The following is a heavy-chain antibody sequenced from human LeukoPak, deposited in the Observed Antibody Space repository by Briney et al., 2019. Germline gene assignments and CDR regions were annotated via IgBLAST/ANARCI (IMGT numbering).Heavy chain of an antibody. D-gene: IGHD1-26*01. Sequence: ASVKVSCKASGYTFTSYGISWVRQAPGQGLEWMGWISAYNGNSNYAQKLQGRVTMTTDTSTSTAYMELRSLRSDDTAVYYCAREPRSYYAFDIWGQGTMVTVSS. CDR3: AREPRSYYAFDI. V-gene: IGHV1-18*01. J-gene: IGHJ3*02. CDR1: GYTFTSYG. CDR2: ISAYNGNS.